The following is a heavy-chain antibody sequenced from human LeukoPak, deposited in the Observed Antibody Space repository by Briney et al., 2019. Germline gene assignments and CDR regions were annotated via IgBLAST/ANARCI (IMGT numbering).Heavy chain of an antibody. D-gene: IGHD5-24*01. V-gene: IGHV3-66*01. CDR2: IYSGGST. CDR3: ASRDKGYYYGMDV. Sequence: GGSLRLSCAASGFTVSSNYMSWVRHTPGGGLEWVSLIYSGGSTYYADSVKGRFTISRDNSKNTLYLQMNSLRAEDTAVYYCASRDKGYYYGMDVWGQGTTVTVSS. J-gene: IGHJ6*02. CDR1: GFTVSSNY.